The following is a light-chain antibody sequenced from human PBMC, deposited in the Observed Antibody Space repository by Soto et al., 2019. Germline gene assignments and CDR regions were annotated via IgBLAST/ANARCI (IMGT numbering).Light chain of an antibody. J-gene: IGKJ5*01. CDR2: GAS. CDR3: QQYHTYPIT. CDR1: QSVSSN. V-gene: IGKV3-15*01. Sequence: EIVMTQSPTTLSVSPGRRSTLPCRASQSVSSNLAWYQQKPGQAPRIIIYGASTRATGIPARFSGSGFGTDFNLTISSLQPEDFATYYCQQYHTYPITFGQGTRLEI.